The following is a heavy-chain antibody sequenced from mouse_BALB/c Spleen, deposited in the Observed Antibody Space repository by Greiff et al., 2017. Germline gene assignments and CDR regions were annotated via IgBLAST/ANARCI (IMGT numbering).Heavy chain of an antibody. Sequence: VKLMESGAELMKPGASVKISCKATGYTFSSYWIEWVKQRPGHGLEWIGEILPGSGSTNYNEKFKGKATFTADTSSNTAYMQLSSLTSEDSAVYYCARRDTVVARGFAYWGQGTLVTVSA. J-gene: IGHJ3*01. CDR2: ILPGSGST. CDR3: ARRDTVVARGFAY. D-gene: IGHD1-1*01. V-gene: IGHV1-9*01. CDR1: GYTFSSYW.